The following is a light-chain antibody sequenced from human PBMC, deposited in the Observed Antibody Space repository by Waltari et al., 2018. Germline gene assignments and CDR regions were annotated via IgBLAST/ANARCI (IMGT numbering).Light chain of an antibody. CDR3: LQSIHWPWT. V-gene: IGKV2-30*02. CDR2: KVS. J-gene: IGKJ1*01. CDR1: QSLVHSAGNTY. Sequence: DVVMTQSPLSLPVTLGQPASISCKSSQSLVHSAGNTYLNWFHQRPGQSPRRLIYKVSNRDSGVPDRFSGSGSGTDFTLEISRVEAEDVGIYYCLQSIHWPWTFGQGTKVDIK.